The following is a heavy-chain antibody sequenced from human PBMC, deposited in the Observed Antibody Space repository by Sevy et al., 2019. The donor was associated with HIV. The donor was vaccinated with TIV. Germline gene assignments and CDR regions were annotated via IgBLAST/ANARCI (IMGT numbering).Heavy chain of an antibody. CDR1: GFPFSSHW. CDR3: ARGSGVAFDY. J-gene: IGHJ4*02. V-gene: IGHV3-74*01. CDR2: INSDDTSI. D-gene: IGHD3-10*01. Sequence: GGSLRLSCEASGFPFSSHWMHWVRQGPGQGLVCVSGINSDDTSIPYADSVKGRFTISRDNVKNTLYLQMSSLRAEDTALYYCARGSGVAFDYWGQGTLVTVSS.